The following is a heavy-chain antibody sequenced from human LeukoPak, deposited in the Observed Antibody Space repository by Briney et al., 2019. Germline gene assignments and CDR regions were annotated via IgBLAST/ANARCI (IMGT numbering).Heavy chain of an antibody. Sequence: PSETQSLTCTVSGGSISGYYWSWIRQPPGKGLEWIGYIYYSGSTNYNPSLKSRVTISVDTSKNQFSLKLSSVTAADTAVYYCARGYYYGSGSYPWFDPWGQGTLVTVSS. D-gene: IGHD3-10*01. CDR3: ARGYYYGSGSYPWFDP. CDR1: GGSISGYY. CDR2: IYYSGST. V-gene: IGHV4-59*08. J-gene: IGHJ5*02.